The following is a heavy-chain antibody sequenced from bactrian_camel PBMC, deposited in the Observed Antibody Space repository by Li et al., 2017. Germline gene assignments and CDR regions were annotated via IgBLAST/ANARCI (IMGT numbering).Heavy chain of an antibody. CDR2: IDARGVT. J-gene: IGHJ4*01. CDR1: EYTREYC. V-gene: IGHV3S1*01. D-gene: IGHD2*01. Sequence: HVQLVESGGGSVQAGGSLTLSCVASEYTREYCMGWFRQAPGKGREGVASIDARGVTQYADFVKGRFTISRDSSETTLYLQMDSLKPEDTAMYYCAADPGSGGSCSPNLPLTTDANYFVGQGTQVTVS.